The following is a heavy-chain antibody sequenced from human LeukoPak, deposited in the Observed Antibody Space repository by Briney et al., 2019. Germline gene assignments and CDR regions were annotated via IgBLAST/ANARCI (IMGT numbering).Heavy chain of an antibody. J-gene: IGHJ4*02. CDR2: ISYDGSNK. CDR3: ARESRRGSWYVPFDY. V-gene: IGHV3-30*04. D-gene: IGHD6-13*01. Sequence: PGGSLRLSCAASGFTFSSYAMHWVRQAPGKGLEWVAVISYDGSNKYYADSVKGRFTISRDNSKNTLYLQMNSLRAEDTAAYYCARESRRGSWYVPFDYWGQGTLVTVSS. CDR1: GFTFSSYA.